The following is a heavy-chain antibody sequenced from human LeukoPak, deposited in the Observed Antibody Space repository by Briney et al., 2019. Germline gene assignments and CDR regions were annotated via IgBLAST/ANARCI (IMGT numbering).Heavy chain of an antibody. Sequence: PSQTLSLTCTVSGGSISSGDYYWSWIRQPPGKGLEWIGYIYYSGSTYYNPSLKSRVTISVDTSKNQFSLRLSSVTAADTAVYYCARDSPDGDNRYFDYWGQGTLVTVSS. V-gene: IGHV4-30-4*01. CDR1: GGSISSGDYY. CDR3: ARDSPDGDNRYFDY. D-gene: IGHD4-23*01. J-gene: IGHJ4*02. CDR2: IYYSGST.